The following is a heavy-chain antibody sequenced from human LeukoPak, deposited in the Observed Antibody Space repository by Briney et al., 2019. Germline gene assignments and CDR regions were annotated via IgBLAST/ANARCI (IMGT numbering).Heavy chain of an antibody. V-gene: IGHV3-73*01. CDR2: IRSKANSYAT. CDR1: GFTFSGSA. D-gene: IGHD3-22*01. J-gene: IGHJ4*02. Sequence: GSLRLSCAASGFTFSGSAMHWVRQASGKGLEWVGRIRSKANSYATAYAASVKGRFTISRDDSKNTAYLQMNSLKTEDTAVYYCTTTYYYDSSGYYLHDYWGQGTLVTVSS. CDR3: TTTYYYDSSGYYLHDY.